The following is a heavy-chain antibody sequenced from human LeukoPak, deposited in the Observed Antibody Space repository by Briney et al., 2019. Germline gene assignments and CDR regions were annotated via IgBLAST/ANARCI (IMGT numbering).Heavy chain of an antibody. Sequence: GGSLRLSCAASGFTFSIYGMHWVRQAPGKGGEGVAVISHDGRNKFYGDSVKGGFNISRDNAKDTVEMQMNSLREEDTAVYYCAKGSDLVRCSGGSCSSYYYYGLDDLGQGTTVTVSS. CDR1: GFTFSIYG. CDR2: ISHDGRNK. J-gene: IGHJ6*02. CDR3: AKGSDLVRCSGGSCSSYYYYGLDD. D-gene: IGHD2-15*01. V-gene: IGHV3-30*18.